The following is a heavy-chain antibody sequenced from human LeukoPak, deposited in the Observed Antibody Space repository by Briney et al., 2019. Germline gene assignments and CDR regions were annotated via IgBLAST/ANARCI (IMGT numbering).Heavy chain of an antibody. CDR3: AKPARTDAFDI. D-gene: IGHD1-14*01. V-gene: IGHV3-30*02. Sequence: GGSLRLSCEASEFTFNSYGMHWVRQAPGKGLQWVAFIRYGSTQYYTNSVKGRFTISRDNSKNTMYLQMNSLRAEDTAVYYCAKPARTDAFDIWGQGTMITVSS. CDR2: IRYGSTQ. J-gene: IGHJ3*02. CDR1: EFTFNSYG.